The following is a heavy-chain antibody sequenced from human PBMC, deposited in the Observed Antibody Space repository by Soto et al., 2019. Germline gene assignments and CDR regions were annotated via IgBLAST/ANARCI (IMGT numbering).Heavy chain of an antibody. CDR2: IYYSGST. V-gene: IGHV4-59*01. Sequence: QVQLQESGPGLVKPSETLSLTCTVSGGSISSYYWSWIRQPPGKGLEWIGYIYYSGSTNYNPSLKSRVTISVDTSKNQFSLKLSSVTAADTAVYYCAREHYYDPWRYAFDIWGQGTMVTVSS. J-gene: IGHJ3*02. CDR3: AREHYYDPWRYAFDI. CDR1: GGSISSYY. D-gene: IGHD3-22*01.